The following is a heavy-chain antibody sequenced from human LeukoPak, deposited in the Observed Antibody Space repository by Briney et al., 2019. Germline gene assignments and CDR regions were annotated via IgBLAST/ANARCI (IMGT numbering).Heavy chain of an antibody. J-gene: IGHJ6*04. D-gene: IGHD2-21*01. CDR2: IYHSGGT. CDR3: ARDRALFIPPDV. V-gene: IGHV4-38-2*02. CDR1: GYSISSDYY. Sequence: SETLSLTCAVSGYSISSDYYWGWIRQPPGKGLEWIGSIYHSGGTYYNPFLKSRVTISVDTSKNQFSLKLSSVTAADTAVYYCARDRALFIPPDVWGKGTTVTVSS.